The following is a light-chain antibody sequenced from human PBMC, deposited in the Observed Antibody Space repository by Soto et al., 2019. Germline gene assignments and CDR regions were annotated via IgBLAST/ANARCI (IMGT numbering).Light chain of an antibody. CDR2: TAS. CDR3: QQSHSTLT. J-gene: IGKJ4*01. CDR1: QSISTY. Sequence: DIQMTQSPSSLSASVGDRVTITCRASQSISTYLNWYQQRPGEAPKLLIYTASSLQSGVPSRFSGSGSGTDFTLTISSLQREDFATYYCQQSHSTLTFGGGTKVEIK. V-gene: IGKV1-39*01.